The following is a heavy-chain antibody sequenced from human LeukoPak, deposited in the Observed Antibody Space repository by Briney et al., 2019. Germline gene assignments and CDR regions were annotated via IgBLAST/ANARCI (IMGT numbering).Heavy chain of an antibody. D-gene: IGHD3-3*01. CDR2: ISYDGSNK. Sequence: PGRSLRLSCAASGFTFSSYAMHWVRQAPGKGLEWVAVISYDGSNKYYADSVKGRFTISRDNSKNTLYLQINSLRAEDTAVYYCARGLATYYDFWSGYMKYYYYYGMDVWGQGTTVTVSS. V-gene: IGHV3-30*04. CDR1: GFTFSSYA. J-gene: IGHJ6*01. CDR3: ARGLATYYDFWSGYMKYYYYYGMDV.